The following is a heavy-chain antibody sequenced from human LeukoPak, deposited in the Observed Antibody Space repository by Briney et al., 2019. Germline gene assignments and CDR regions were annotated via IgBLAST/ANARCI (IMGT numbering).Heavy chain of an antibody. CDR1: GFTFSTYA. V-gene: IGHV3-30-3*01. CDR3: ARAWEWGLPEFDY. D-gene: IGHD1-26*01. Sequence: GGSLRLSCAGSGFTFSTYAMHWVRQAPGKGLEWVAVISYDGSNKYYADSVKGRFTISRDNSKNTLYLQMNSLRAEDTAVYYCARAWEWGLPEFDYWGQGTLVTVSS. CDR2: ISYDGSNK. J-gene: IGHJ4*02.